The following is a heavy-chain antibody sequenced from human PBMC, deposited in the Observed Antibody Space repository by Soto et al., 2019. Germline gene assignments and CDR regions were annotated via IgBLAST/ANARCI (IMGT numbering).Heavy chain of an antibody. D-gene: IGHD2-21*02. V-gene: IGHV1-24*01. CDR3: ATSPPYCGGDCRYRRAVY. CDR1: GYTLTELS. J-gene: IGHJ4*02. Sequence: QVQLVQSGAEVKKPGASVKVSCKVSGYTLTELSMHWVRQAPGKGLEWMGGFDPEDGETIYAQKFQGRVTMTEDTSTDTAYMELSSLRSDDTAVYYCATSPPYCGGDCRYRRAVYWGQGTLVTVSS. CDR2: FDPEDGET.